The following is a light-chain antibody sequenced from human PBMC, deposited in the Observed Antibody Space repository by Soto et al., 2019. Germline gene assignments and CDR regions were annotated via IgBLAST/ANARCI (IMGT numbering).Light chain of an antibody. CDR1: TGAVTIGHY. CDR3: LLSSGGARV. V-gene: IGLV7-46*01. CDR2: DTN. J-gene: IGLJ3*02. Sequence: QAVVTQEPSLTVSPGGTVSLTCGSNTGAVTIGHYPYWFQQKPGQAPRTLVYDTNNRHSWTPARFSGSLLGGKAALTLSGAQPEDEADYYCLLSSGGARVFGGGTKLTVL.